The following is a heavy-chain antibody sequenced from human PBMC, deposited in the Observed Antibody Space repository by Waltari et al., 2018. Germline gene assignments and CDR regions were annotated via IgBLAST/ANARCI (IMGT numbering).Heavy chain of an antibody. CDR2: IKSKVDGDAT. V-gene: IGHV3-73*01. Sequence: EMQLVESGGDLVQPGGSLNLPCAASAFHPRGAAMHGVRQASGKGLEWVGRIKSKVDGDATAYGASVKGRFTISRDDSTNTAYLQMNSLKTEDSAVYYCSRLRYSSTWDGMDVWGQGTTVTVSS. J-gene: IGHJ6*02. D-gene: IGHD6-13*01. CDR3: SRLRYSSTWDGMDV. CDR1: AFHPRGAA.